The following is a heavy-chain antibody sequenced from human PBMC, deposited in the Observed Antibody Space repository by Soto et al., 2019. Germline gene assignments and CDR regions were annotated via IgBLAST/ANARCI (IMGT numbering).Heavy chain of an antibody. Sequence: EVQLLESGGGLAQPGGSLRLTCAASGFTFNTYAMSWVRQAPGTGLEWVSDFSGTGGYTNYADSVKGRFTISRDNSKNTLYLQVNSLRAEDTAVYYCARGGVWTRKYFQHWGQGTLVTVSS. CDR1: GFTFNTYA. J-gene: IGHJ1*01. CDR2: FSGTGGYT. D-gene: IGHD2-21*01. V-gene: IGHV3-23*01. CDR3: ARGGVWTRKYFQH.